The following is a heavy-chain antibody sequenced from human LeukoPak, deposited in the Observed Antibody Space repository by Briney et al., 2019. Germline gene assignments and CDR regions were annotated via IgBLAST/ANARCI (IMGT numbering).Heavy chain of an antibody. V-gene: IGHV4-4*07. CDR2: IYTSGST. CDR1: GGSISSYY. Sequence: SGTLSLTCTVSGGSISSYYWSWIRQPAGKGVEWIGRIYTSGSTNYNPSLKSRVTMSVDTSKNQFSLKLSSVTAADTAVYYCARVAMITFGGVIVTYYYYYMDVWGKGTTVTVSS. J-gene: IGHJ6*03. CDR3: ARVAMITFGGVIVTYYYYYMDV. D-gene: IGHD3-16*02.